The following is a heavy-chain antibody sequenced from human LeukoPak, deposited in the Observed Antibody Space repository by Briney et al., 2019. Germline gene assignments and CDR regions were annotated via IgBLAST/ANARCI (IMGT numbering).Heavy chain of an antibody. V-gene: IGHV1-2*02. CDR2: INPNSGDT. D-gene: IGHD6-13*01. J-gene: IGHJ4*02. Sequence: ASVRVSCKASGYPFTDQFINWVRQAPGRGLEWMGWINPNSGDTNYEQRFQGRVTMTRDTSISTAYMDLTRLASDDTAVYYCARIGAGSSRGYWGQGTLVTVSS. CDR1: GYPFTDQF. CDR3: ARIGAGSSRGY.